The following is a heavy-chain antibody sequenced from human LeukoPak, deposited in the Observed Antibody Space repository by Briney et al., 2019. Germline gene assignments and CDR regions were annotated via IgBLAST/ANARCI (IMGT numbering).Heavy chain of an antibody. CDR2: MNPNSGNT. D-gene: IGHD6-19*01. Sequence: ASVKVSCKASGYTFTSYDINWVRQATGQGLEWMGWMNPNSGNTGYAQKFQGRVTMTRDTSISTAYMEMSRLRSDDTAVYYCARVAVSDPYYGMDVWGQGTTVTVSS. V-gene: IGHV1-8*01. J-gene: IGHJ6*02. CDR1: GYTFTSYD. CDR3: ARVAVSDPYYGMDV.